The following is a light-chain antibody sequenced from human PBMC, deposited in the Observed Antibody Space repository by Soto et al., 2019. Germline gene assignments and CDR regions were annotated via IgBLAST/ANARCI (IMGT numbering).Light chain of an antibody. CDR2: SGN. J-gene: IGLJ3*02. CDR3: AAWDDSLNIVS. CDR1: NSNIGSNS. Sequence: QSALTQPTSASGTPGQRVTISCSGSNSNIGSNSVNWYQQLPGTAPKLLIFSGNQRPSGVPDRFSGSRSGTSASLAISGLQSEDEADYFCAAWDDSLNIVSFGGGTKLTVL. V-gene: IGLV1-44*01.